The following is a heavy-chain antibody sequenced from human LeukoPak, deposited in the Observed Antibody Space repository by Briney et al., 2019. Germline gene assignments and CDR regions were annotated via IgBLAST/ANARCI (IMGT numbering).Heavy chain of an antibody. Sequence: PGGSLRLSCAASGFTISSNYMSWVRQAPGKGLEWVSIIYSGGSTYYADSVKGRFTISRDNSKNTLYLQMNSLRAEDTAVYYCAKDFCSGGSCYSYGSWGQGTLVTVSS. V-gene: IGHV3-53*01. CDR3: AKDFCSGGSCYSYGS. CDR2: IYSGGST. D-gene: IGHD2-15*01. J-gene: IGHJ5*02. CDR1: GFTISSNY.